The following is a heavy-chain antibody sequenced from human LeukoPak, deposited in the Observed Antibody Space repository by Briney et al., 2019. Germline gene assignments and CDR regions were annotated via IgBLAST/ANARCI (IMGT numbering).Heavy chain of an antibody. CDR1: GGSISSYY. V-gene: IGHV4-59*01. J-gene: IGHJ4*02. Sequence: PSETLSLTCTVSGGSISSYYWSWIPQPPGKGLEWNGNIYDRGSTKYNPSLKSRVTISVDTSKNQFSLRLSSVTAADTAVYYCARGRTFDNWGQGTLVTVSS. CDR2: IYDRGST. CDR3: ARGRTFDN.